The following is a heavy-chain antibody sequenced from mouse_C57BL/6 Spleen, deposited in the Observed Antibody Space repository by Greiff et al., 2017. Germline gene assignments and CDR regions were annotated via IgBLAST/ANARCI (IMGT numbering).Heavy chain of an antibody. D-gene: IGHD1-1*01. J-gene: IGHJ1*03. CDR1: GYTFTNYW. CDR2: IYPGGGYT. V-gene: IGHV1-63*01. Sequence: VQLQQSGAELVRPGTSVKMSCKASGYTFTNYWIGWAKQRPGHGLEWIGDIYPGGGYTNYNEKFKGKATLTADKSSSTAYMQFSSLTSEDSAIYYCARGGYYGSSYWYFDVWGTGTTVTVSS. CDR3: ARGGYYGSSYWYFDV.